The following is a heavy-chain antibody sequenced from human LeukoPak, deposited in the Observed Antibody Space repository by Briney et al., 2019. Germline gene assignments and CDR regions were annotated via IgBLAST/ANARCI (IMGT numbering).Heavy chain of an antibody. CDR3: ARAMSPYGSGSLRPYYGMDV. D-gene: IGHD3-10*01. CDR1: GFTFSSYA. Sequence: PGGSLRLSCAASGFTFSSYAMHWVRQAPGKGLEYVSAISSNGGSTYYANSVKGRFTISRDNSKNTLYLQMGSLRAEDMAVYYCARAMSPYGSGSLRPYYGMDVWGQGTTVTVSS. V-gene: IGHV3-64*01. CDR2: ISSNGGST. J-gene: IGHJ6*02.